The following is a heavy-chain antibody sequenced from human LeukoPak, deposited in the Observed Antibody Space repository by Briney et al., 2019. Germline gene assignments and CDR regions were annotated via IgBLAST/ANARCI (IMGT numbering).Heavy chain of an antibody. CDR2: IRYDGSNK. CDR1: GFTFSSYG. CDR3: AKDATTVTLDGAFDI. J-gene: IGHJ3*02. V-gene: IGHV3-30*02. Sequence: PGGSLRLSCAASGFTFSSYGMHWVRQAPGKGLEWVAFIRYDGSNKYYADSVKGRFTISRDNSKNTLYLQMNSLRAEDTAVYYCAKDATTVTLDGAFDIWGQGTMVTVSS. D-gene: IGHD4-17*01.